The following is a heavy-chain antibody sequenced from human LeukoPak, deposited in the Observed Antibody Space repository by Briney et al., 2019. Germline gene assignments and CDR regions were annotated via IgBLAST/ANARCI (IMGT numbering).Heavy chain of an antibody. CDR1: GFTFSSYG. Sequence: GGSLRLSCAASGFTFSSYGMSWVRQAPGKGLEWVSAISGSGGSTYYADSVKGRFTISRDNAKNSLYLQMNSLRAEDTALYYCAKDMNYYGSGLHDIWGQGTMVTVSS. J-gene: IGHJ3*02. CDR2: ISGSGGST. V-gene: IGHV3-23*01. D-gene: IGHD3-10*01. CDR3: AKDMNYYGSGLHDI.